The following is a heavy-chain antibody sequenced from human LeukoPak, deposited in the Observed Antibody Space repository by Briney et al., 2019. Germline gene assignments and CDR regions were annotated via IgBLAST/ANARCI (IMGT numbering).Heavy chain of an antibody. CDR3: VSFYGTY. Sequence: GGSLRLSCAASGFTFSSYSMNWVRQAPGKGLEWVSSISSTSAYIYYADSVKGRFTISKDNAKNTVYLQMNSLRAEDTAVYYCVSFYGTYWGRGTLVTVSS. J-gene: IGHJ4*02. CDR1: GFTFSSYS. CDR2: ISSTSAYI. D-gene: IGHD2/OR15-2a*01. V-gene: IGHV3-21*01.